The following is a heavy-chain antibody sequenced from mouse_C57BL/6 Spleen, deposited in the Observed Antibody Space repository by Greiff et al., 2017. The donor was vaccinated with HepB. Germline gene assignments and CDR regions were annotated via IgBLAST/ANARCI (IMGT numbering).Heavy chain of an antibody. V-gene: IGHV5-4*01. CDR3: ARETSYYSNFDY. J-gene: IGHJ2*01. Sequence: VQLKESGGGLVKPGGSLKLSCAASGFTFSSYAMPWVRQTPEKRLEWVATISDGGSYTYYPDNVKGRFTISRDNAKNNLYLQMSHLKSEDTAMYYCARETSYYSNFDYWGQGTTLTVSS. D-gene: IGHD2-5*01. CDR1: GFTFSSYA. CDR2: ISDGGSYT.